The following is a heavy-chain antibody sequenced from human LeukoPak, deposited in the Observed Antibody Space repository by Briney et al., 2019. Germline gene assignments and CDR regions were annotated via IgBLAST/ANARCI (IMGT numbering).Heavy chain of an antibody. Sequence: SETLSLTCTVSGGSISSGSYYWSWIRQPAGKGLEWIGRIYTSGNSNYNPSLKSRVTISRDTSKNHFSLEPSSVTAADTAVYFCARGRVSSSSWYSTYYYYFYMDVWGKGTTVTVSS. CDR2: IYTSGNS. J-gene: IGHJ6*03. CDR1: GGSISSGSYY. D-gene: IGHD6-13*01. V-gene: IGHV4-61*02. CDR3: ARGRVSSSSWYSTYYYYFYMDV.